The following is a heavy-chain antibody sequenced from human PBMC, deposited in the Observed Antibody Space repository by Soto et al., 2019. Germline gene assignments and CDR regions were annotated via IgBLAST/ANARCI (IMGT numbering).Heavy chain of an antibody. J-gene: IGHJ4*02. V-gene: IGHV4-30-4*01. Sequence: QVLVQESGPGLVKPSQTLTLSCTVSGGSVDSGNHYWNWIRQPPGKGLEWIGYIYYGESTYYNPSLKSQATISVYTPQSRFSLRLTSVTAAATAVYYCARDMGSAMTTGSFDHWGQGTLVTVSS. CDR2: IYYGEST. D-gene: IGHD4-17*01. CDR1: GGSVDSGNHY. CDR3: ARDMGSAMTTGSFDH.